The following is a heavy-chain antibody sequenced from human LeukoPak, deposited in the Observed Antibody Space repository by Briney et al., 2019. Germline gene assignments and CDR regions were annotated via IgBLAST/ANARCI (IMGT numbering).Heavy chain of an antibody. Sequence: SVKVSCKASGGTFSSYAISWVRQAPGQGLEWMGGIIPIFGTANYAQKFQGRVTITADESTSRAYMELSSLRSEDTAVYYCARDKGYSYGYLYWGQGTLVTVSS. V-gene: IGHV1-69*01. D-gene: IGHD5-18*01. CDR1: GGTFSSYA. CDR2: IIPIFGTA. J-gene: IGHJ4*02. CDR3: ARDKGYSYGYLY.